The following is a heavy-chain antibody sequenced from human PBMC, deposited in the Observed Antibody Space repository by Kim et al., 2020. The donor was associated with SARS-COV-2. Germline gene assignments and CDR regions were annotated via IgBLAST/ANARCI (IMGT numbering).Heavy chain of an antibody. J-gene: IGHJ5*02. D-gene: IGHD3-22*01. CDR2: VGGSGGNT. CDR3: EDDTSNGCCGDH. CDR1: GFTFSNYG. Sequence: GGSLRLSCADSGFTFSNYGMTWVRQAPGKGLEWVPAVGGSGGNTDNADAAKDRFKVSIDKYRNKLYLQMNSERAEATAEYFYEDDTSNGCCGDHWGQ. V-gene: IGHV3-23*01.